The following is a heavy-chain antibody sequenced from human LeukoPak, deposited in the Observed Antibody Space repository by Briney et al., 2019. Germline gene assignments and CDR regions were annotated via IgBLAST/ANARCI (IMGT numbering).Heavy chain of an antibody. CDR1: GGSFSGYY. J-gene: IGHJ4*02. CDR3: ARSFVVVTAVRCDY. CDR2: INHSGST. V-gene: IGHV4-34*01. Sequence: PSEALSLTCAVYGGSFSGYYWSWIRQPPGKGLEWIGEINHSGSTNYNPSLKSRVTISVDTSKNQFSLKLSSVTAADTAVYYCARSFVVVTAVRCDYWGQGTLVTVSS. D-gene: IGHD2-21*02.